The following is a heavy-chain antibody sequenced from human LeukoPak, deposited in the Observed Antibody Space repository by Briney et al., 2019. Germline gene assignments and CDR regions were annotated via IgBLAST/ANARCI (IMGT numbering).Heavy chain of an antibody. CDR2: IYYSGST. D-gene: IGHD1-1*01. Sequence: SETLSLTCPVSGGFISNGGYYWSWIRQHPGKGLEWIGYIYYSGSTYYNPSLKSRVTILVDTSKNQFSLKLSSVSAADTAVYYCAREDGGGTNDYWGQGTLVTVSS. J-gene: IGHJ4*02. CDR1: GGFISNGGYY. V-gene: IGHV4-31*03. CDR3: AREDGGGTNDY.